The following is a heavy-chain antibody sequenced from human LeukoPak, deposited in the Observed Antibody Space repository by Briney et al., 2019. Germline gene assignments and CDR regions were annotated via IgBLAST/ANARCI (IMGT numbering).Heavy chain of an antibody. CDR2: IYTSGST. V-gene: IGHV4-4*07. Sequence: SETLSLTCTVSGGSISSYYWSWIRQPAGKGLEWIGRIYTSGSTNYNPSLKSRVTMSVDTSKNQFSLKLSSVTAADTAVYYCARAYSSGRPPKRYNWFDPWGQGTLVTVSS. CDR1: GGSISSYY. J-gene: IGHJ5*02. D-gene: IGHD6-19*01. CDR3: ARAYSSGRPPKRYNWFDP.